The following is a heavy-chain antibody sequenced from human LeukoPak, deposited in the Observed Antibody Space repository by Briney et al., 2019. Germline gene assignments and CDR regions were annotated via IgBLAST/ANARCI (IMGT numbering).Heavy chain of an antibody. D-gene: IGHD6-19*01. CDR1: GGSISSYY. J-gene: IGHJ3*02. Sequence: PSETLSLTCTVSGGSISSYYWSRIRQPPGKGLEWIGYIYYSGSTNYNPSLKSRVTISVDTSKNQFSLKLTSVTAADTAVYYCATAYSSGWYSLAFDIWGQGTMVTVSS. CDR2: IYYSGST. V-gene: IGHV4-59*01. CDR3: ATAYSSGWYSLAFDI.